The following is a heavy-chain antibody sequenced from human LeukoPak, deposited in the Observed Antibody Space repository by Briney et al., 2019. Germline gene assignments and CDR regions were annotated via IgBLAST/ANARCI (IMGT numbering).Heavy chain of an antibody. CDR1: GFTFSENW. V-gene: IGHV3-74*01. CDR3: AKSHSVEQSGYFDY. J-gene: IGHJ4*02. D-gene: IGHD1/OR15-1a*01. Sequence: GGSVRLSCVASGFTFSENWMRWVRQAPGKWLAWVSHINRDGGLTNYADSVKGRFTISRDNARNTLYLQMNSLRAEDMAVYYCAKSHSVEQSGYFDYWGQGTLVTVSS. CDR2: INRDGGLT.